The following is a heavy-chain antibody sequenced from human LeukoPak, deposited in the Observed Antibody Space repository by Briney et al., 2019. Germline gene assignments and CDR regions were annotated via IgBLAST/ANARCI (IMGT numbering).Heavy chain of an antibody. CDR3: ARHLADPWFGENWFDP. V-gene: IGHV4-39*01. D-gene: IGHD3-10*01. Sequence: PSETLSLTCTVSGGSISSSSYYWGWIRQPPGKGLEWIGSIYYSGSTYYNPSLKSRVTISVDTSKNQFSLKLSSVTAADTAVYYCARHLADPWFGENWFDPWGQGTLVTVSS. J-gene: IGHJ5*02. CDR1: GGSISSSSYY. CDR2: IYYSGST.